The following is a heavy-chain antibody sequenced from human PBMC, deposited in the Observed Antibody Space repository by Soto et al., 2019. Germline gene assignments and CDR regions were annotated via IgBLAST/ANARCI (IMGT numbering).Heavy chain of an antibody. CDR3: ARESEDLTSNFDY. CDR2: ISSTTNYI. V-gene: IGHV3-21*06. Sequence: EVQLVESGGGLVKPGGSLRLSCAASGFTFTRYSMNWVRQAPGKGLEWVSSISSTTNYIYYGDSMKGRFTISRDNAKNSLYLAMNSLIAEDTAVYYCARESEDLTSNFDYWGQGTLVTVSS. J-gene: IGHJ4*02. CDR1: GFTFTRYS.